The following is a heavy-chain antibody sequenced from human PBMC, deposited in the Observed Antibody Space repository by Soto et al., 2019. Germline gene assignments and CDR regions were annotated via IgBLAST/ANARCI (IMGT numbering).Heavy chain of an antibody. CDR3: ARGPRSTSTGTGAF. CDR1: GFTFSMYW. J-gene: IGHJ4*02. Sequence: PVGSLRLSCAASGFTFSMYWMHWVRQVPGKGPEWVSRINDDGSSTNYADSVKGRFTISRGNAKNTLYLQMNALRAEDTAVYYCARGPRSTSTGTGAFWGQGTLVTVSS. CDR2: INDDGSST. D-gene: IGHD1-1*01. V-gene: IGHV3-74*01.